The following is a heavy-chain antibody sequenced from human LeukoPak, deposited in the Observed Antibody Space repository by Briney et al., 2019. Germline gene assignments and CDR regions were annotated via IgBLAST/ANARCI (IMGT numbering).Heavy chain of an antibody. D-gene: IGHD1-26*01. V-gene: IGHV3-66*01. Sequence: GGSLRLSCAASGFTVSSNYMSWVRQAPGKGLEWVSVIYSGGSTYYADSVEGRFTISRDNSKNTLYLQMNSLRAEDTAVYYCARVGRETDAFDIWGQGTMVTVSS. J-gene: IGHJ3*02. CDR1: GFTVSSNY. CDR3: ARVGRETDAFDI. CDR2: IYSGGST.